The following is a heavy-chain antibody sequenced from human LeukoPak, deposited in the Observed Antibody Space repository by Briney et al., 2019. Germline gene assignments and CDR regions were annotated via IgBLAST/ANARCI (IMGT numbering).Heavy chain of an antibody. J-gene: IGHJ5*02. CDR3: ARGHNSKSRRNWFDP. D-gene: IGHD5-24*01. CDR2: ISAYNGNT. CDR1: GYTFTSYG. V-gene: IGHV1-18*01. Sequence: ASVRVSCKASGYTFTSYGISWVRQAPGQGLEWMGWISAYNGNTNYAQKLQGRVTMTTDTSTSTAYMELRSLRSDDTAVYYCARGHNSKSRRNWFDPWGQGTLVTVSS.